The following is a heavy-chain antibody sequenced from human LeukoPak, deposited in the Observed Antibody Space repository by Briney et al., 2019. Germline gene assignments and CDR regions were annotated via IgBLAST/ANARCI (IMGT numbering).Heavy chain of an antibody. D-gene: IGHD3-22*01. Sequence: SETLSLTCTVSGGSISSYYWSWIRQPPGKGLEWIGYIYYSGSTNYNPSLKSRVTISVDTSKNRFSLKLSSVTAADTAVYYCAKALRYYDSSGYYRSYWYFDLWGRGTLVTVSS. V-gene: IGHV4-59*01. CDR2: IYYSGST. J-gene: IGHJ2*01. CDR1: GGSISSYY. CDR3: AKALRYYDSSGYYRSYWYFDL.